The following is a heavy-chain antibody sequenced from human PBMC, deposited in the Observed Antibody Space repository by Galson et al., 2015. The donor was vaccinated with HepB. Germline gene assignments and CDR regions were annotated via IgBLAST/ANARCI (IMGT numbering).Heavy chain of an antibody. CDR1: GYTFTSYY. J-gene: IGHJ6*02. V-gene: IGHV1-46*01. CDR3: ARVSLGSGEDTAITYYYYGMDV. D-gene: IGHD5-18*01. CDR2: INPSGGST. Sequence: SVKVSCKASGYTFTSYYIHWVRQAPGQGLEWMGLINPSGGSTSYAQKFQGRLTMTRDTSTSTVYMELSSLRSEDTAVYHCARVSLGSGEDTAITYYYYGMDVWGQGTTVTVSS.